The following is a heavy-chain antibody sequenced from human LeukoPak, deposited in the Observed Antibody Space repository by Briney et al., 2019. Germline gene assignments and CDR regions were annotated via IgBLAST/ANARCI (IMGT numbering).Heavy chain of an antibody. D-gene: IGHD3-3*01. J-gene: IGHJ3*02. Sequence: GGSLRLSRTASGFTFSNYAMHWVRQAPGKGLEWVAIISYDGSNKYYADSVKGRFTISRDNSKNTLYLQMNSLRAEDTAVYYCAAAGGVGEAFDIWGQGTMVTVSS. CDR1: GFTFSNYA. CDR2: ISYDGSNK. V-gene: IGHV3-30*04. CDR3: AAAGGVGEAFDI.